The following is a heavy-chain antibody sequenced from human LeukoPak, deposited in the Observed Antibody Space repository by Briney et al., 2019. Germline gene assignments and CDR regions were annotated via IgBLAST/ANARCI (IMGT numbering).Heavy chain of an antibody. V-gene: IGHV4-39*02. CDR2: IYYSGST. D-gene: IGHD3-3*01. Sequence: SETLSLTCTVSGGSISSSSYYWGWIRQPPGKGLEWIRSIYYSGSTYYNPSLKSRVTISVDTSKNQFSLKLSSVTAADTAVYYCARDHVTPLEWLLIPPLDYWGQGTLVTVSS. J-gene: IGHJ4*02. CDR3: ARDHVTPLEWLLIPPLDY. CDR1: GGSISSSSYY.